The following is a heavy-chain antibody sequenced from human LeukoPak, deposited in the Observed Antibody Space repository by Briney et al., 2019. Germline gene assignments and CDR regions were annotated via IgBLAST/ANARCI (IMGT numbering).Heavy chain of an antibody. V-gene: IGHV1-69*06. D-gene: IGHD5-12*01. CDR3: ASSWYSGYYVLHYYFDY. CDR2: IIPIFGTA. J-gene: IGHJ4*02. CDR1: GGTFSSYA. Sequence: SVKVSCKASGGTFSSYAISWVRQAPGQGLEWMGGIIPIFGTANYAHKFQGRVTFTAAKPTTTAYMELSGVRSEDKAVYYCASSWYSGYYVLHYYFDYWGQGTLVTVSS.